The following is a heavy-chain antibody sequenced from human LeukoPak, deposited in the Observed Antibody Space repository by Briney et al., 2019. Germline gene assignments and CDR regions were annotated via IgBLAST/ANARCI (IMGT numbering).Heavy chain of an antibody. J-gene: IGHJ4*02. CDR3: ARGTYDSSGYYYN. D-gene: IGHD3-22*01. CDR1: GGTFSSYA. V-gene: IGHV1-69*06. CDR2: IIPIFGTA. Sequence: ASVKVSCKASGGTFSSYAISWVRQAPGQGLEWMGGIIPIFGTANYAQKFQGRVTITADKSTSTAYMELSSLRSEDTAVYYCARGTYDSSGYYYNWGQGTLVTVSS.